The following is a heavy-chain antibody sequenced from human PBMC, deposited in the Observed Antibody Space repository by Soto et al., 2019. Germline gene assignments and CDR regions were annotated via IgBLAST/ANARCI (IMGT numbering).Heavy chain of an antibody. J-gene: IGHJ4*02. CDR2: ISSSGSTI. CDR3: XRDSFLSITMIVEYFDY. Sequence: PGGSLRLSCAASGFTFSSYEMNWVRQAPGKGLEWVSYISSSGSTIYYADSVKGRFTISRDNAKNSLYLQMNSLRAEDTAVYYCXRDSFLSITMIVEYFDYWGQGTLVTVSS. V-gene: IGHV3-48*03. D-gene: IGHD3-22*01. CDR1: GFTFSSYE.